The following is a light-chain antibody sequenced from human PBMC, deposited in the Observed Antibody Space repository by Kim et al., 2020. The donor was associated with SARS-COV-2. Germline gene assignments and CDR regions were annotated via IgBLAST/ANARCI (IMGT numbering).Light chain of an antibody. V-gene: IGLV1-47*02. Sequence: GKRVTISCSGISSNIGRNYVYWFQQFPGTAPKLLIHSDKHRPSGVSDRFSGSKSGTSGSLAISGLRPEDEADYYCAAWDDSVSGYVFGTGTKVTVL. CDR1: SSNIGRNY. J-gene: IGLJ1*01. CDR2: SDK. CDR3: AAWDDSVSGYV.